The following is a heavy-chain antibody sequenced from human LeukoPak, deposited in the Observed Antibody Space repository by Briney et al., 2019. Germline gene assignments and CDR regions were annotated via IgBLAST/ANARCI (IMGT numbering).Heavy chain of an antibody. D-gene: IGHD3-10*01. CDR1: GFIFKKYW. J-gene: IGHJ4*02. CDR3: ARCQWFGELCGPFDY. V-gene: IGHV3-7*01. Sequence: GGSLRLSCAASGFIFKKYWMNWVRQVPGKGLECLANIKEDGSETYYADSVRGRFTISRDNSKNTLFLQMNSLRAEDTAVYYCARCQWFGELCGPFDYWGQGTLVTVSS. CDR2: IKEDGSET.